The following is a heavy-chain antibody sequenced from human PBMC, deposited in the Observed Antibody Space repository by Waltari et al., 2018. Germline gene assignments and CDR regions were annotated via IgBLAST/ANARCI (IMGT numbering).Heavy chain of an antibody. Sequence: QVQLQQWGAGLLKPSETLSLTCAVYGGSFSGYYWSWIRRPPGKGLEGIGEINHSGSTNYNPSLKSRVTISVDTSKNQFSLKLSSVTAADTAVYYCARGCGYYDYIWGSYRYFDWFDPWGQGTLVTVSS. J-gene: IGHJ5*02. V-gene: IGHV4-34*01. CDR1: GGSFSGYY. CDR2: INHSGST. D-gene: IGHD3-16*02. CDR3: ARGCGYYDYIWGSYRYFDWFDP.